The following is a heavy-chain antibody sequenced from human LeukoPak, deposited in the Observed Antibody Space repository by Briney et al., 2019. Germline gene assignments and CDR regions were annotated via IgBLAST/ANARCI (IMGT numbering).Heavy chain of an antibody. J-gene: IGHJ6*03. CDR3: ARAEDYYYYMDV. Sequence: GSSVKVSCKASGGTFSSYAISWVRQAPGQGLEWMGGIIPIFGTANYAQKFQGRVTITTDESTSIAYMELSSLRSEDTAVYYCARAEDYYYYMDVWGKGTTVTVSS. CDR2: IIPIFGTA. CDR1: GGTFSSYA. V-gene: IGHV1-69*05. D-gene: IGHD1-14*01.